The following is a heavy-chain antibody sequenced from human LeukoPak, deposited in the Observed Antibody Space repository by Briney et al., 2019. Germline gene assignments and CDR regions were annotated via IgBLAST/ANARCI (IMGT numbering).Heavy chain of an antibody. CDR1: GGTFSSYA. CDR2: IIPIFGTA. J-gene: IGHJ5*02. CDR3: AGDPEGVIGYCSGGSCYDGWFDP. D-gene: IGHD2-15*01. V-gene: IGHV1-69*13. Sequence: GASVKVSCKASGGTFSSYAISWVRQAPGQGLEWMGGIIPIFGTANYAQKFQGRVTITADESTSTAYMELSSLRSEDTAVYYCAGDPEGVIGYCSGGSCYDGWFDPWGQGTLVTVSS.